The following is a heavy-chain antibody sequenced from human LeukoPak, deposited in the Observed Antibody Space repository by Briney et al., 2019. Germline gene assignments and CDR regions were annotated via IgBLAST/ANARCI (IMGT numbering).Heavy chain of an antibody. CDR3: VRPWSH. CDR1: GFIFSSYE. Sequence: GGSLRLSCAASGFIFSSYEMNWVRQAPGKGLEWISYISNSGATIWYADSAKGRFTISRDNAKNSLYLQMNSLRAEDTALYYCVRPWSHWGQGVLVTVSS. D-gene: IGHD1-26*01. V-gene: IGHV3-48*03. CDR2: ISNSGATI. J-gene: IGHJ4*02.